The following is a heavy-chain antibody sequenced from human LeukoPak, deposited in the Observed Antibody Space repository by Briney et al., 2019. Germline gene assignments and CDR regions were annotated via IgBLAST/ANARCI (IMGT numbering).Heavy chain of an antibody. V-gene: IGHV6-1*01. D-gene: IGHD4-17*01. Sequence: SQTLSLTCAISGDSVSSDTAAWNWIRQSPSRGLEWLGRTYYRSKWYNNYAVSVKSRITINPDTSKNQFSLQLNSVTPEDTAVYYCARGGDYGDYYFDYWGQGTLVTVSS. CDR1: GDSVSSDTAA. CDR3: ARGGDYGDYYFDY. CDR2: TYYRSKWYN. J-gene: IGHJ4*02.